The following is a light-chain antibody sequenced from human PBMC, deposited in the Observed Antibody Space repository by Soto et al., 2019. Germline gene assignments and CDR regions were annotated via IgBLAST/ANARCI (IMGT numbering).Light chain of an antibody. CDR1: SSNIGAGYD. V-gene: IGLV1-40*01. CDR3: QSYYSSLTLRV. CDR2: ANT. Sequence: QSVLTQPPSVSGAPGQRVTISCTGSSSNIGAGYDVHWYQQLPGTAPKLLIYANTNRPSGVPDRFSGSKSGTSASLAITGLQADDEADHYCQSYYSSLTLRVLGTGTKLTVL. J-gene: IGLJ1*01.